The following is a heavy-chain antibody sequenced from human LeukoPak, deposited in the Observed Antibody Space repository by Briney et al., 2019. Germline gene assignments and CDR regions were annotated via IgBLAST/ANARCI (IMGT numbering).Heavy chain of an antibody. J-gene: IGHJ6*02. CDR2: IYSGDST. CDR3: ARSGFGVLYYYGMDV. V-gene: IGHV3-66*01. CDR1: GFTVSSNY. Sequence: GGSLRLSCAASGFTVSSNYMTWVRQAPGKGLEWVSIIYSGDSTYYADSVKGRFTISRDNSKNTLYLQMNSLRAEDTAVYYCARSGFGVLYYYGMDVWGQGTTVTVSS. D-gene: IGHD3-10*01.